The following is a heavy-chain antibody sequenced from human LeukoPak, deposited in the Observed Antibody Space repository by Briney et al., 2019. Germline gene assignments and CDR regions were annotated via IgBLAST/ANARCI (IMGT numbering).Heavy chain of an antibody. CDR3: ARRSGDGYYFFDY. Sequence: PSETLSLTCTVSGGSITSGGYSWGWIRQPPGKGLEWIGSIYYRGKTNYNPSLKSLFTISVDTSKNQFSLKVSSVTAADTAVYYCARRSGDGYYFFDYWGQGTLVTVSS. D-gene: IGHD3-22*01. V-gene: IGHV4-39*01. CDR1: GGSITSGGYS. CDR2: IYYRGKT. J-gene: IGHJ4*02.